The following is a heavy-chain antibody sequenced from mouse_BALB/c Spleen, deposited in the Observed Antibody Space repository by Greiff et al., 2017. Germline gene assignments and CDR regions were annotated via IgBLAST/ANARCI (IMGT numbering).Heavy chain of an antibody. CDR3: VRDGKPLTPGYFDV. Sequence: QVQLKQSGPGLVAPSQSLSITCTVSGFSLTSYDISWIRQPPGKGLEWLGVIWTGGGTNYNSAFMSRLSISKDNSKSQVFLKMNSLQTDDTAIYYCVRDGKPLTPGYFDVWGAGTTVTVSS. CDR2: IWTGGGT. D-gene: IGHD4-1*01. CDR1: GFSLTSYD. J-gene: IGHJ1*01. V-gene: IGHV2-9-2*01.